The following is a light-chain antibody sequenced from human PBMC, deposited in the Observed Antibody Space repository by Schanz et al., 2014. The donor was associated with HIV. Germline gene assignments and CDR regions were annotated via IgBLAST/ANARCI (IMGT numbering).Light chain of an antibody. CDR1: QSISNW. CDR3: QQYNTKPYT. J-gene: IGKJ2*01. V-gene: IGKV1-5*03. CDR2: KAS. Sequence: DIQMTQSPSTLSASVGDRVTISCRASQSISNWLAWYQQKPGKAPKLMINKASSLESEVPSRFSGSGSGTEFTLTISSLQPDDFATYYCQQYNTKPYTFGQGTKLEIK.